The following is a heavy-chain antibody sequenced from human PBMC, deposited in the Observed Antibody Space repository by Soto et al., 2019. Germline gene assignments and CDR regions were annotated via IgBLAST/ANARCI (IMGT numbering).Heavy chain of an antibody. V-gene: IGHV3-23*01. CDR1: GFTFSSYA. CDR3: AKAKEAMATITEDYFDY. D-gene: IGHD5-12*01. J-gene: IGHJ4*02. Sequence: GGSLRLSCAASGFTFSSYAMSWVRQAPGKGLEWVSAISGSGGSTYYADSVKGRFTISRDNSKNTLYLQMNSLRAEDTAVYYSAKAKEAMATITEDYFDYWGQGTLVTVSS. CDR2: ISGSGGST.